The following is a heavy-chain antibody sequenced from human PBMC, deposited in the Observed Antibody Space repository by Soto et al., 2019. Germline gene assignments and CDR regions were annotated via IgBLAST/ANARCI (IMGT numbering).Heavy chain of an antibody. J-gene: IGHJ5*02. CDR3: ASQYLGRSSSSSLDP. D-gene: IGHD6-6*01. Sequence: SETLSLTCTVSGGSMNDYYWSWIRQPPGKGLEWIGYVYYIGRTNYNPSLKGRVTMSLDTSKSQFSLKLGSVTTADTAVYYCASQYLGRSSSSSLDPWGQGTLVTVSS. V-gene: IGHV4-59*08. CDR1: GGSMNDYY. CDR2: VYYIGRT.